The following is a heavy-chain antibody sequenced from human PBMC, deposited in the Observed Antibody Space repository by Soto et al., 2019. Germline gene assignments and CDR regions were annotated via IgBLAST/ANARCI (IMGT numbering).Heavy chain of an antibody. Sequence: GGSLRVSCAAALFTVSTYPMVWILQTPLKGLEWVSGISGSGISTYYTDSVKGRFTISRDNSKNTVFLQMNSLRDEDTAVYYCVKPPVITASYYYYDMDVWGQGTTVTVS. J-gene: IGHJ6*02. D-gene: IGHD4-4*01. CDR3: VKPPVITASYYYYDMDV. CDR2: ISGSGIST. V-gene: IGHV3-23*01. CDR1: LFTVSTYP.